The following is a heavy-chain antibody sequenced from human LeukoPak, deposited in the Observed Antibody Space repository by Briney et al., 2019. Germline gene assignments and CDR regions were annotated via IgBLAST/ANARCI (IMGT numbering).Heavy chain of an antibody. Sequence: GASVKVSCKASGGTFSSYAISWVRQAPGQGLEWMGGIIPIFGTAHYAQKFQGRVTITADKSTSTAYMELSSLRSEDTAVYYCARAPFRSCSSTSCYFDYWGQGTLVTVSS. J-gene: IGHJ4*02. CDR3: ARAPFRSCSSTSCYFDY. CDR2: IIPIFGTA. D-gene: IGHD2-2*01. V-gene: IGHV1-69*06. CDR1: GGTFSSYA.